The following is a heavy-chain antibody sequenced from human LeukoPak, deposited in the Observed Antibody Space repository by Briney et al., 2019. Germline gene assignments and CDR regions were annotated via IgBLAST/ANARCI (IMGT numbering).Heavy chain of an antibody. CDR2: IRSKNYGGTS. J-gene: IGHJ4*02. CDR1: GFNFGDSA. V-gene: IGHV3-49*04. Sequence: GGSLRLSCTASGFNFGDSAIAWVRQAPGKGLEGVGSIRSKNYGGTSEYATSVRGRFTFSRDDSQNIAYLQMNNLTTEETAMYYCTRGHTCAVWGQGTLVTVSP. D-gene: IGHD2-21*01. CDR3: TRGHTCAV.